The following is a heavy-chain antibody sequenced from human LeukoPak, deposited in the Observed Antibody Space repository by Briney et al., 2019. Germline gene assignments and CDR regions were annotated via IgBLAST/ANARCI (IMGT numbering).Heavy chain of an antibody. J-gene: IGHJ4*02. V-gene: IGHV4-59*01. D-gene: IGHD4-17*01. CDR3: ARVRDYPSCFDY. Sequence: SETLSLTCTVSRGSISGDYWSWIRQPPGKGLEWIAYIYYSGSIKYNPSLKSRVTISVDTSKNQFSLKLSSVTAADTAVYYCARVRDYPSCFDYWGQGTLVTVSS. CDR1: RGSISGDY. CDR2: IYYSGSI.